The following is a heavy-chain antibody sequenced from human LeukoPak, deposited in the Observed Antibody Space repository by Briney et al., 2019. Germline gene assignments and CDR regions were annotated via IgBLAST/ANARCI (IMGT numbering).Heavy chain of an antibody. Sequence: SVKVSCQASGDTFTNYDINWVRQATGQGLEWMGWMSPSSGHTGYAQKFQGRVTMTRSTSISTAYMELSSLRSEDTAVYYCARGPPNWGFDYWGQGTLVTVSS. V-gene: IGHV1-8*01. J-gene: IGHJ4*02. CDR1: GDTFTNYD. D-gene: IGHD7-27*01. CDR3: ARGPPNWGFDY. CDR2: MSPSSGHT.